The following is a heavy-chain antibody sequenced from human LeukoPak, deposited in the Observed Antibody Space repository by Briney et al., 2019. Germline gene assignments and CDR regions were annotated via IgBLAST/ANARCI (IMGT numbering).Heavy chain of an antibody. V-gene: IGHV4-34*01. D-gene: IGHD6-13*01. CDR3: ARGRWVGSSWYSAARNWFDP. J-gene: IGHJ5*02. Sequence: SETLSLTCAVYGGSFSGYYWSWIRQPPGKGLEWIGEINHSGSTNYNPSLKSRVTISVDTSKNQFSLKLSFVTAADTAVYYCARGRWVGSSWYSAARNWFDPWGQGTLVTVSS. CDR1: GGSFSGYY. CDR2: INHSGST.